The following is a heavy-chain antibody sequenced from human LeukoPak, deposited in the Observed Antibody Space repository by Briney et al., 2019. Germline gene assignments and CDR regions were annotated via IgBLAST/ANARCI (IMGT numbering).Heavy chain of an antibody. D-gene: IGHD2-15*01. CDR2: INHSGST. J-gene: IGHJ2*01. CDR1: GGSFSGYY. CDR3: ARGSAYCSGGSCYRTVYWYFDL. V-gene: IGHV4-34*01. Sequence: SETLSLTCAVYGGSFSGYYWSWICQPPGKGLEWIGEINHSGSTNYNPSLKSRVTISVDTSKNQFSLKLSSVTAADTAVYYCARGSAYCSGGSCYRTVYWYFDLWGCGTLVTVSS.